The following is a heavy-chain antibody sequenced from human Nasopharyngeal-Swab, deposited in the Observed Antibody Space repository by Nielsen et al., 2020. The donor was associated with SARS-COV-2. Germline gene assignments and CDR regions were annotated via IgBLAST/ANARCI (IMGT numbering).Heavy chain of an antibody. V-gene: IGHV3-23*01. Sequence: GGSLRLSCAASGFTFSGYGMSWVRQAPGKGLEWVSGISDGGHSTYYADSVKGRFTVSRDNSKHILYLQMNSLRVEDTGLYYCAKGNNWNSFDFWGQGTLVTVSP. J-gene: IGHJ4*02. D-gene: IGHD5-24*01. CDR1: GFTFSGYG. CDR3: AKGNNWNSFDF. CDR2: ISDGGHST.